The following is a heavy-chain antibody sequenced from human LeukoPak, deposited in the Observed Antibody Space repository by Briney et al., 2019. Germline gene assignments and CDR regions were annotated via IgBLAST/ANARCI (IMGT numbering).Heavy chain of an antibody. J-gene: IGHJ4*02. CDR3: ASTVTTAYFDY. CDR2: IYHSGST. D-gene: IGHD4-11*01. Sequence: SETLSLTCTVSGGSISRSYWSWIRQPPGKGLEWIGYIYHSGSTNYNPSLKSRVTILADTSKNQFSLKLSSVTAADTAVYYCASTVTTAYFDYWGQGTLVTVSS. CDR1: GGSISRSY. V-gene: IGHV4-59*08.